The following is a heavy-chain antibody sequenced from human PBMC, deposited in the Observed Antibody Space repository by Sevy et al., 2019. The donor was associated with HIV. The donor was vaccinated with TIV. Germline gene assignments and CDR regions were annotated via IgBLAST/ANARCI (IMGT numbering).Heavy chain of an antibody. CDR2: ISVYNANT. Sequence: ASVKVSCQTSGYDFNSYIINWVRQAPGEGLEWMGWISVYNANTKYAQKFQGRVTRTTDTSTGTAYMELRSLTSDDTAVYYCARDNLFGEFDYWGQGTLVTVSS. D-gene: IGHD3-10*01. V-gene: IGHV1-18*04. CDR3: ARDNLFGEFDY. J-gene: IGHJ4*02. CDR1: GYDFNSYI.